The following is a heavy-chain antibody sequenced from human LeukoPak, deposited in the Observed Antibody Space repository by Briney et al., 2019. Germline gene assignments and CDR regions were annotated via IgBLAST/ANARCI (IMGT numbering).Heavy chain of an antibody. CDR2: IYYSGST. V-gene: IGHV4-31*03. CDR3: ARATGIAVAGTDSGVAD. J-gene: IGHJ4*02. Sequence: PSQTLSLTCTVSGGSISSGGYYWSWIRQHPGKGLEWIGYIYYSGSTYYNPSLKSRVTISVDTSKNQFSLKLSSVTAADTAVYYCARATGIAVAGTDSGVADWGQGTLVTVSS. D-gene: IGHD6-19*01. CDR1: GGSISSGGYY.